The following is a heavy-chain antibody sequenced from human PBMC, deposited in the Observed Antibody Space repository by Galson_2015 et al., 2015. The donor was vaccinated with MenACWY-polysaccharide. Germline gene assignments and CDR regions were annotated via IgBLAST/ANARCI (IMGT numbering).Heavy chain of an antibody. CDR1: GDSVSSNTAA. Sequence: CAISGDSVSSNTAAWNWIRQSPSRGLEWLGRTYFRSKWYNDYAVSVESRITINPDTSKNHVSLQLKSVTPEDTAVYYCTRDLTVWGQGTLVTVSS. CDR3: TRDLTV. V-gene: IGHV6-1*01. D-gene: IGHD2-8*02. J-gene: IGHJ4*02. CDR2: TYFRSKWYN.